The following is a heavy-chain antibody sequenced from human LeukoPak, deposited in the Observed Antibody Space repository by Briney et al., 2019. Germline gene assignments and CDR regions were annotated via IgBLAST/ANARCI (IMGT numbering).Heavy chain of an antibody. Sequence: ASVKVSCKASGYTFTGYYMHWVRQAPGQGLEWMGIINPSGGSTSYAQKFQGRVTMTRDMSTSTVYMELSSLRSEDTAVYYCARDLVGATVDPHNWFDPRGQGTLVTVSS. CDR2: INPSGGST. V-gene: IGHV1-46*01. D-gene: IGHD1-26*01. CDR1: GYTFTGYY. J-gene: IGHJ5*02. CDR3: ARDLVGATVDPHNWFDP.